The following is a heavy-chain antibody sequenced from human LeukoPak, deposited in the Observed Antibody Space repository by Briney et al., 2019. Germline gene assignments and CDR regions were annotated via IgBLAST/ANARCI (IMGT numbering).Heavy chain of an antibody. J-gene: IGHJ4*02. V-gene: IGHV3-21*01. Sequence: GGSLRLSCAACGFTFSGYSMNWLRQAPGRGLKWFSSISSSSSYIYYADSVKGRFTMARDNAKNSLYLQMESLRDEDMSLYYCGYGEYRSSLTDQWRQGTLDTVSS. CDR2: ISSSSSYI. D-gene: IGHD6-13*01. CDR1: GFTFSGYS. CDR3: GYGEYRSSLTDQ.